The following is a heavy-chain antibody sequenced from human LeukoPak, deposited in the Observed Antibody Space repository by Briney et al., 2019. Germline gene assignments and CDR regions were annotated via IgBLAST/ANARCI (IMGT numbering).Heavy chain of an antibody. Sequence: GGSLRLSCAASGFTFSSYSMNWVRQAPGKGLEWVSSISSSSSYIYYADSVKGRFTISRDNAKNSLYLQMNSLRAEDTAVYYCAREGHNYDILTGYYMSLDFDYWGQGTLVTVSS. CDR3: AREGHNYDILTGYYMSLDFDY. CDR2: ISSSSSYI. J-gene: IGHJ4*02. CDR1: GFTFSSYS. V-gene: IGHV3-21*01. D-gene: IGHD3-9*01.